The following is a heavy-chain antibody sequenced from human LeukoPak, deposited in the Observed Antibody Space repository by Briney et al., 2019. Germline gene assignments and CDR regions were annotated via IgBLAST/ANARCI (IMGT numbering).Heavy chain of an antibody. J-gene: IGHJ3*02. Sequence: GESLKISCKGSGYSFTSYWISWVRQMPGKGLEWMGRIDPSDSYTNYSPSFQGHVTISADKSISTAYLQWSSLKASDTAMYYCASPPVDCSGYYNMYAFDIWGQGTMVTVSS. D-gene: IGHD3-22*01. CDR1: GYSFTSYW. V-gene: IGHV5-10-1*01. CDR2: IDPSDSYT. CDR3: ASPPVDCSGYYNMYAFDI.